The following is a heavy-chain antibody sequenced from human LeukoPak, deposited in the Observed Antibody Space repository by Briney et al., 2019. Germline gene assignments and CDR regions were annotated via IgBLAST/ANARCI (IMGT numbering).Heavy chain of an antibody. CDR2: INPSGGST. D-gene: IGHD3-10*01. Sequence: GASVKVSFKASGYTFTSYYMHWVRQAPGQGLEWMGIINPSGGSTSYAQKFQGRVTMTRDTSTSTVYMELSSLRSEDTAVYYCARVMSTYYGSRYGFDYWGQGTLVTVSS. CDR1: GYTFTSYY. CDR3: ARVMSTYYGSRYGFDY. V-gene: IGHV1-46*01. J-gene: IGHJ4*02.